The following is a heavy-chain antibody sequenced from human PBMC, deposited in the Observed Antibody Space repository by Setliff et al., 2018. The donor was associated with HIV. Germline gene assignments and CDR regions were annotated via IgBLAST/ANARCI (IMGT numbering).Heavy chain of an antibody. Sequence: PSETLSLTCTVSGGSISSGGHYWNWIRQPAGRGLEWIGHVYTSGSASYNPPLKNRVTISIDTSKNQFSLQLSSVTAADTAVYYCARAAYGSSWYVGTKDYYYYYMDVWGKGTTVTVSS. CDR2: VYTSGSA. V-gene: IGHV4-61*09. D-gene: IGHD6-13*01. J-gene: IGHJ6*03. CDR1: GGSISSGGHY. CDR3: ARAAYGSSWYVGTKDYYYYYMDV.